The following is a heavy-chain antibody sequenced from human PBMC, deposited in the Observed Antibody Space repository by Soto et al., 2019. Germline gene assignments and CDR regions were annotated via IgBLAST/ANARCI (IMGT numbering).Heavy chain of an antibody. D-gene: IGHD2-21*02. CDR3: ARDRATGVVVTAIGSFFDY. CDR1: GGSISSSNW. V-gene: IGHV4-4*02. J-gene: IGHJ4*02. Sequence: QVQLQESGPGLVKPSGTLSLTCAVSGGSISSSNWWSWVRQPPGKGLEWIGEIYHSGSTNYNPSLNSRVTISVDKSKNQFSLKLSSVTAADTAVYYCARDRATGVVVTAIGSFFDYWGQGTLVTVSS. CDR2: IYHSGST.